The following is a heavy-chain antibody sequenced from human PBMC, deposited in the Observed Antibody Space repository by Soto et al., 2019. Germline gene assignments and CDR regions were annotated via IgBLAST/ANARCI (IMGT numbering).Heavy chain of an antibody. V-gene: IGHV1-3*01. D-gene: IGHD3-10*01. CDR3: ARDRPTMVRGVSRGHNWFDP. J-gene: IGHJ5*02. CDR1: GYTFTSYA. Sequence: ASVKVSCKASGYTFTSYAMHWVRQAPGQRLEWMGWINAGNGNTKYSQKFQGRVTITRDTSASTAYMELSSLRSEDTAVYYCARDRPTMVRGVSRGHNWFDPWGQGTLVTVSS. CDR2: INAGNGNT.